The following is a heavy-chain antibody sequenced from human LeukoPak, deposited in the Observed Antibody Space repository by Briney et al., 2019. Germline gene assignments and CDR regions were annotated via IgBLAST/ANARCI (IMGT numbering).Heavy chain of an antibody. D-gene: IGHD1/OR15-1a*01. CDR2: INKDGGGI. V-gene: IGHV3-7*03. Sequence: PGGSLRLSCAVSGFPFSNSWMYWVRQAPGKGLEGVANINKDGGGISYVDSVKGRFIISRDNARNSLCLQMNSLRVEDTAVYFCAGGNSMDVWGKGTAVTVSS. CDR1: GFPFSNSW. CDR3: AGGNSMDV. J-gene: IGHJ6*04.